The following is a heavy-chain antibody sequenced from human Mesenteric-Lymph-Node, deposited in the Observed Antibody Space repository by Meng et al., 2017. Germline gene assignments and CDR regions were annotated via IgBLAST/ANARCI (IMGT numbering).Heavy chain of an antibody. CDR2: ISWNSGSI. D-gene: IGHD4-17*01. CDR3: ARVDDYGDYAGAFDI. J-gene: IGHJ3*02. V-gene: IGHV3-9*01. Sequence: GGSLRLSCAASGFTFDDYAMHWVRQAPGKGLEWVSGISWNSGSIGYADSVKGRFTISRDNAKNSLYLQMNSLRAEDTAVYYCARVDDYGDYAGAFDIWGQGTMVTVSS. CDR1: GFTFDDYA.